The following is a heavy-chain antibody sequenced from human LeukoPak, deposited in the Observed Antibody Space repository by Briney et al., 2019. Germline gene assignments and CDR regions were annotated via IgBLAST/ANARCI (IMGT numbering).Heavy chain of an antibody. V-gene: IGHV4-59*01. CDR2: IYYSGST. Sequence: SETLSLTCTVSGGSISSYSWSWLRQPPGKGLEWMGYIYYSGSTNYNPSLKSRVTISVDTSKNQFSLKLSSVTAADTAVYYCARDIVVVPAPRYYGMDVWGQGSTVTVSS. D-gene: IGHD2-2*01. CDR3: ARDIVVVPAPRYYGMDV. CDR1: GGSISSYS. J-gene: IGHJ6*02.